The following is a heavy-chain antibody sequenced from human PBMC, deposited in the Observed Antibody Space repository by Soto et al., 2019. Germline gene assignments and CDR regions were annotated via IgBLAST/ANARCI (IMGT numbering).Heavy chain of an antibody. CDR1: GYTFTSYY. CDR3: ARELRIAVARFDP. Sequence: ASVKVCCKASGYTFTSYYMHWVRQDPGQGLEWMGIINPSGGSTSYAQKFQGRVTMTRDTSTSTVYMELSSLRSEDTAVYYCARELRIAVARFDPWGQGTLVTVSS. CDR2: INPSGGST. V-gene: IGHV1-46*01. J-gene: IGHJ5*02. D-gene: IGHD6-19*01.